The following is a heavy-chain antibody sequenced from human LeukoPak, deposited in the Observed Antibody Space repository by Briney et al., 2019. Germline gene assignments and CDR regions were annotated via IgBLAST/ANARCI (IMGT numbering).Heavy chain of an antibody. CDR2: INHSGST. CDR1: GGSISSGSYY. V-gene: IGHV4-39*07. Sequence: PSQTLSLTCTVSGGSISSGSYYWSWLRQPPGKGLEWIGEINHSGSTNYNPSLKSRVTISVDTSKNQFSLKLSSVTAADTAVYYCARGRPGWFDPWGQGTLVTVSS. J-gene: IGHJ5*02. CDR3: ARGRPGWFDP.